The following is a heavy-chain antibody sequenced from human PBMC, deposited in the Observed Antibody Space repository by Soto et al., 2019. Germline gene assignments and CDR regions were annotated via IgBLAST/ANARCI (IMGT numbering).Heavy chain of an antibody. Sequence: EAQLVESGGGLVQPGRSLRLSCAASGFTLDAYAMHWVRQAPGKGLEWVSGISWHSGSIDYADSVKGRFTISRDSATTSLYLQMNSLRGDDTALYYCASYCGGGSRKYQNHHSYMDVWGKGTTVTVSS. CDR1: GFTLDAYA. D-gene: IGHD2-21*01. J-gene: IGHJ6*03. CDR2: ISWHSGSI. V-gene: IGHV3-9*01. CDR3: ASYCGGGSRKYQNHHSYMDV.